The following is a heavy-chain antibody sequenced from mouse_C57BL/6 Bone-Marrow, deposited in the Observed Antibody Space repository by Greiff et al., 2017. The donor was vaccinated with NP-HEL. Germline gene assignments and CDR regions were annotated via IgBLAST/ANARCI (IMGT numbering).Heavy chain of an antibody. CDR1: GYTFTSYG. J-gene: IGHJ4*01. V-gene: IGHV1-81*01. Sequence: QVQLQQSGAELARPGASVKLSCKASGYTFTSYGISWVKQRTGQGLEWIGEIYPRSGNTYYNEKFKGKATLTPDKSSSTAYMELRSLTSEDSAVYFCEKRGYYDYDGAMDYWGQGTSVTVSS. CDR3: EKRGYYDYDGAMDY. CDR2: IYPRSGNT. D-gene: IGHD2-4*01.